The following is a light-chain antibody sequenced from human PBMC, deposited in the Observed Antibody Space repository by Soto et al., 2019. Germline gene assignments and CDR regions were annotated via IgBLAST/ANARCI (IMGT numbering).Light chain of an antibody. CDR1: QSVSSY. Sequence: EIVLTQSPATLSLSPVERATLSCRASQSVSSYLAWYQQKPGQAPRLLIYDASNRATGIPARFSGSGSGTDFTLTISRLEPEDFAVYYCQQYGSSRTCGQGTKGDIK. J-gene: IGKJ1*01. CDR3: QQYGSSRT. CDR2: DAS. V-gene: IGKV3-20*01.